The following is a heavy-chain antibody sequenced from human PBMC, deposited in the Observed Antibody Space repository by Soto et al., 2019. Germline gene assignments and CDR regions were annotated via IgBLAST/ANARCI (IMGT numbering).Heavy chain of an antibody. CDR3: ARMEQQLGYGMDV. J-gene: IGHJ6*02. D-gene: IGHD6-13*01. CDR2: ISSSSSYI. V-gene: IGHV3-21*01. Sequence: SLRLSCAASGFTFSSYSMNWVRQAPGKGLEWVSSISSSSSYIYYADSVKGRFTISRDNAKNSLYLQMNSLRAEDTAVYYCARMEQQLGYGMDVWGQGTTVTVSS. CDR1: GFTFSSYS.